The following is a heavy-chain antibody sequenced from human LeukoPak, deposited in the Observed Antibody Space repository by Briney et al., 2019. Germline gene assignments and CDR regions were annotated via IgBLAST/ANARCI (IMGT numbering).Heavy chain of an antibody. V-gene: IGHV1-8*01. CDR2: MNPNSGNT. CDR3: ARGASQSRYYDFWSGNNWFDP. J-gene: IGHJ5*02. Sequence: ASVKVSCKASGYTFTSYDINWVRQATGQGLEWMGWMNPNSGNTGYAQKFQGRVTMTRNTSISTAYMELSSLRSEDTAVYYCARGASQSRYYDFWSGNNWFDPGGQGTLVTVSS. D-gene: IGHD3-3*01. CDR1: GYTFTSYD.